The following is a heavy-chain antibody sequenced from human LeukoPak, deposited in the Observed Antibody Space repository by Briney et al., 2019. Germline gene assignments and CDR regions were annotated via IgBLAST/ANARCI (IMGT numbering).Heavy chain of an antibody. D-gene: IGHD6-19*01. V-gene: IGHV3-30*04. Sequence: GGTLRLSCAASGFTFSNYAMHWVRQAPGKGLEWVAVISYDGSNKYYADSVKGRFTISRDNSKNTLYLQMNSLRAEDTAVYYCARDGTYSSGWWHYVDYWGQGTLVTVSS. J-gene: IGHJ4*02. CDR1: GFTFSNYA. CDR2: ISYDGSNK. CDR3: ARDGTYSSGWWHYVDY.